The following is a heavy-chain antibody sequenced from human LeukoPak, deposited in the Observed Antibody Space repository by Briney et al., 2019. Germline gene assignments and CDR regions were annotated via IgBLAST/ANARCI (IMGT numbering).Heavy chain of an antibody. CDR3: ASPRYCGSTSCYHDAFDI. CDR2: INPNSGGT. J-gene: IGHJ3*02. D-gene: IGHD2-2*01. Sequence: ASVKFSCKASGYTLTGYYMHWVRQAPGQGLEGLGWINPNSGGTNYEQKFQGRDTMTRDKSMSTAYRELSRPRSDDTAVYYCASPRYCGSTSCYHDAFDIWGQGTMVTVSS. CDR1: GYTLTGYY. V-gene: IGHV1-2*02.